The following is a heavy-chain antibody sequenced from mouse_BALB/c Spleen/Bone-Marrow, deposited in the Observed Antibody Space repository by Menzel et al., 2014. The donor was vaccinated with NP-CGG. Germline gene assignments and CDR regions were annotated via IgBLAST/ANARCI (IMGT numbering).Heavy chain of an antibody. D-gene: IGHD1-1*01. CDR3: ARFYYGSSYAMDY. Sequence: VQLRESGPELVKPGASVRISCKASGYTFTSYYIHWVKQRPGQGLEWIGWIYPGNVNTKYNEKFKGKATLTADKSSSTAYMQLSSLTSEDSAVYFCARFYYGSSYAMDYWGQGTSVTVSS. CDR1: GYTFTSYY. V-gene: IGHV1S56*01. CDR2: IYPGNVNT. J-gene: IGHJ4*01.